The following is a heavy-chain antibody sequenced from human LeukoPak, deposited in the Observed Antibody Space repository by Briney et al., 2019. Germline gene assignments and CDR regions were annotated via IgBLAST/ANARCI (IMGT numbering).Heavy chain of an antibody. CDR3: ATLNTPFDY. V-gene: IGHV3-23*01. CDR2: ISSSGGNT. CDR1: GFTFSSYA. Sequence: GGSLRLSCAASGFTFSSYAMSWVRQAPGKGLEWVSSISSSGGNTYYAGSVRGRFTISRDNSKNTLYLQMTSLRAEDTAVYFCATLNTPFDYWGQGILVTVSS. J-gene: IGHJ4*02. D-gene: IGHD2-15*01.